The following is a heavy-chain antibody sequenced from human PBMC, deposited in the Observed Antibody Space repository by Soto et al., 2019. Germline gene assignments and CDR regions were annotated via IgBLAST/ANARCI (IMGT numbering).Heavy chain of an antibody. CDR3: ARGFLSCSDGVCYVDS. CDR1: GYNFNGYY. V-gene: IGHV1-2*02. CDR2: IVPNSGGT. D-gene: IGHD2-15*01. J-gene: IGHJ5*01. Sequence: ASVKVSCKASGYNFNGYYLHWLRQAPGQGLEGMGWIVPNSGGTYSAQKLQGRLTLTRESSISTTYLELSSLASDDTAVYYCARGFLSCSDGVCYVDSWGQGTLVTVSS.